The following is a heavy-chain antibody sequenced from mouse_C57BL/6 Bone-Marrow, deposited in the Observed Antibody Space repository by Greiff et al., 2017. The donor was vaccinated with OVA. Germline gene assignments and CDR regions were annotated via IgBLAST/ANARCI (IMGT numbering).Heavy chain of an antibody. CDR2: IDPSDSYT. CDR3: ARFWDYDGD. CDR1: GYTFTSYW. Sequence: QVQLQQSGAELVMPGASVKLSCKASGYTFTSYWMHWVKQRPGQGLEWIGEIDPSDSYTNYNQKFKGKSTLTVDKSSSTAYMQLSSLTSEDSAVYYCARFWDYDGDWGQGTLVTVSA. D-gene: IGHD2-4*01. J-gene: IGHJ3*01. V-gene: IGHV1-69*01.